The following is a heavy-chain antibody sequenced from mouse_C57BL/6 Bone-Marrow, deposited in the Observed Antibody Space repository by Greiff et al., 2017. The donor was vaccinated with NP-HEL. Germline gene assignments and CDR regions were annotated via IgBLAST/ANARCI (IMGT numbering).Heavy chain of an antibody. D-gene: IGHD1-1*01. J-gene: IGHJ1*03. CDR2: INPNNGGT. V-gene: IGHV1-26*01. CDR3: ARSLNYYGSSYVGWYFDV. CDR1: GYTFTDYY. Sequence: EVQLQQSGPELVKPGASVKISCKASGYTFTDYYMNWVKQSHGKSLEWIGDINPNNGGTSYNQKFKGKATLTVDKSSSTAYMELRSLTSEDSAVYYCARSLNYYGSSYVGWYFDVWGTGTTVTVSS.